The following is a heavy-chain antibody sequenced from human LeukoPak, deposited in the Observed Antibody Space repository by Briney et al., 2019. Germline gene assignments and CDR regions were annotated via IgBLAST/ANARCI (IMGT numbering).Heavy chain of an antibody. CDR1: GYTFTGYY. Sequence: ASVKVSCKASGYTFTGYYMHWVRQAPGQGLEWMGWINPNSGGTNYAQKLQGRVTMTTDTSTSTAYMELRSLRSDDTAVYYCARETYYYDSSGPLDYWGQGTLVTVSS. J-gene: IGHJ4*02. V-gene: IGHV1-2*02. CDR3: ARETYYYDSSGPLDY. D-gene: IGHD3-22*01. CDR2: INPNSGGT.